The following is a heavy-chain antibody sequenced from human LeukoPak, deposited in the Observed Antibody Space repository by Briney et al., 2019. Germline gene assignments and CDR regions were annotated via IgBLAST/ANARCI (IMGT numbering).Heavy chain of an antibody. CDR3: AREAGTLAAAGYDY. CDR1: GGSISSSSYY. V-gene: IGHV4-39*07. CDR2: IYYSGST. Sequence: SETLSLTCTVSGGSISSSSYYWGWIRQPPGKGLEWIGSIYYSGSTYYNSSLKSRVTISVDTSKNQFSLKLSSVTAADTAVYYCAREAGTLAAAGYDYWGQGTLVTVSS. D-gene: IGHD6-13*01. J-gene: IGHJ4*02.